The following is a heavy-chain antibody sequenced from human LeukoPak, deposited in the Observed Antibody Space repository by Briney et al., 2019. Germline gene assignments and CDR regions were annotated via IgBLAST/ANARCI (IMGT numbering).Heavy chain of an antibody. V-gene: IGHV3-21*01. Sequence: PGGSLRLSCAASGFTFSSYSMNWVRQAPGKGLEWVSSISSSSSYIYYADSVKGRFTISRDNAKNSLYLQMNSLRAEDTAVYYCARGGIESGYCSGGSCYLRLTLGYNWFDPWGQGTLVTVSS. CDR1: GFTFSSYS. D-gene: IGHD2-15*01. J-gene: IGHJ5*02. CDR3: ARGGIESGYCSGGSCYLRLTLGYNWFDP. CDR2: ISSSSSYI.